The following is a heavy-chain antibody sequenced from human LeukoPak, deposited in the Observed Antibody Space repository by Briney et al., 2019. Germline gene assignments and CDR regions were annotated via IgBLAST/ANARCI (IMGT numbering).Heavy chain of an antibody. Sequence: SETLSLTCTVSGGSISSSSYYWSWIRQPAGKGLEWIGRIYTSGSTNYNPSLKSRVTMSVDTSKNQFSLKLSSVTAADTAVYYCARAHMISNAFDIWGQGTMVTVSS. V-gene: IGHV4-61*02. CDR1: GGSISSSSYY. J-gene: IGHJ3*02. CDR3: ARAHMISNAFDI. CDR2: IYTSGST. D-gene: IGHD3-22*01.